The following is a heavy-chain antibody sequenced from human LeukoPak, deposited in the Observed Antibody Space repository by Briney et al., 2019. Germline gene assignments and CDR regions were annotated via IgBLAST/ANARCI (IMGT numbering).Heavy chain of an antibody. Sequence: PSETLSLTCTVSGGSISSYYWSWIRQPAGKGLEWIGRIYTSGSTNYNPSLKSRVTMSVDTPKNQFSLKLSSVTAADTAVYYCARIHGTYCSSTSCCPAYYFDYWGQGTLVTVSS. V-gene: IGHV4-4*07. CDR3: ARIHGTYCSSTSCCPAYYFDY. CDR2: IYTSGST. CDR1: GGSISSYY. D-gene: IGHD2-2*01. J-gene: IGHJ4*02.